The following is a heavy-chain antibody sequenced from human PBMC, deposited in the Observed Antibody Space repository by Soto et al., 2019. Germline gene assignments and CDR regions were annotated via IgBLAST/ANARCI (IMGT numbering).Heavy chain of an antibody. CDR1: GYTFTSYY. V-gene: IGHV1-46*01. Sequence: ASVKVSCKASGYTFTSYYMHGVRRAPGQGLEWMGIINPSGGSTSYAQKFQGRVTMTRDTSTSTVYRELSSLRSEDTAVYHCARESNNWELPGYWGQGTLVTVSS. CDR3: ARESNNWELPGY. J-gene: IGHJ4*02. CDR2: INPSGGST. D-gene: IGHD1-26*01.